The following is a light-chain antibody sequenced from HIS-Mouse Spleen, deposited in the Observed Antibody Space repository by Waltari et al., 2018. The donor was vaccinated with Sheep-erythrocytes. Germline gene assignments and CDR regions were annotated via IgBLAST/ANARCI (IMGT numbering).Light chain of an antibody. CDR3: CSYAGSYNHV. J-gene: IGLJ1*01. CDR1: SSDVGGYNY. V-gene: IGLV2-11*01. Sequence: QSALTQPRSVSGSPGQSVTISCTGTSSDVGGYNYVSWYQQHPGKAPKLMIYYVSKRPSGVPDRFSGSKSGHTASLTISGLQAEDEADYYCCSYAGSYNHVFATGTKVTVL. CDR2: YVS.